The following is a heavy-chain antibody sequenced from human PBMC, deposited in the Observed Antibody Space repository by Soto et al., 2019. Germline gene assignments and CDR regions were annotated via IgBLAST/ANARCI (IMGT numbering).Heavy chain of an antibody. CDR2: IYYSGST. D-gene: IGHD3-22*01. J-gene: IGHJ3*02. V-gene: IGHV4-31*03. CDR3: ARASSSGYFFHAFDI. Sequence: PSETLSLTCTVSGGSISSGGYYWSWIRQHPGKGLEWIGYIYYSGSTYYNPSLKSRVTISVDTSKNQFSLKLSSVTAADTAVYYCARASSSGYFFHAFDIWGQGTMVT. CDR1: GGSISSGGYY.